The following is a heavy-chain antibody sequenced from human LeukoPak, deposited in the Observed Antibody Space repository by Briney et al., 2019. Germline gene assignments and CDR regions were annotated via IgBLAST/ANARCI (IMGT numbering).Heavy chain of an antibody. D-gene: IGHD4-17*01. CDR1: GGSISSGGYY. CDR3: AREVYGDHRFDY. J-gene: IGHJ4*02. CDR2: IYYSGST. V-gene: IGHV4-31*03. Sequence: SQTLSLTCTVSGGSISSGGYYWSWIRQHPGKGLEWIGYIYYSGSTYYNPSLKSRVTISVDTSKNQFSLKLSSVTAAGTAVYYCAREVYGDHRFDYWGQGTLVTVSS.